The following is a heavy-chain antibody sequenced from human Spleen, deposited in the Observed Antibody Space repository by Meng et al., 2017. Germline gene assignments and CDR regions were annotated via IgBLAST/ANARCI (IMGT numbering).Heavy chain of an antibody. CDR2: VYHSGNT. CDR1: GDSISSSYW. V-gene: IGHV4-4*02. Sequence: QGPLQESGPGLVKPSGTLSLTCAVSGDSISSSYWWSWVRQPPGKGLEWIGEVYHSGNTNSNPSLKSRVTMSVDKSKNQFSLQLTSVTAADTGFYYCARGSMTGAGDFEYWGQGILVTVFS. J-gene: IGHJ4*02. D-gene: IGHD6-13*01. CDR3: ARGSMTGAGDFEY.